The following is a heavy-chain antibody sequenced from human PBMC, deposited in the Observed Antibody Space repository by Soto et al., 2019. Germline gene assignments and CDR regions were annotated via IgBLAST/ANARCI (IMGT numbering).Heavy chain of an antibody. J-gene: IGHJ4*02. V-gene: IGHV4-39*01. CDR3: ATLWFGESPY. D-gene: IGHD3-10*01. CDR1: GGSISSSSYY. Sequence: QLQLQESGPGLVKPSETLSLTCTVSGGSISSSSYYWGWIRQPPGKGLEWIGSIYYSGSTYYNPSLKSRVAISVDTSKNQFSLKLSSVTAADTAVYYCATLWFGESPYWGQGTLVTVSS. CDR2: IYYSGST.